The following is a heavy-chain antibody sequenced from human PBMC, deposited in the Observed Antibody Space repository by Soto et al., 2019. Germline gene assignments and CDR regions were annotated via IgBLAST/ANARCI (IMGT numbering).Heavy chain of an antibody. V-gene: IGHV4-31*03. CDR3: ARDWGGYYDSSGYYYREYYAGAY. CDR2: SYYSGST. J-gene: IGHJ4*02. CDR1: GGSISSGGYY. Sequence: SETLSLTCTVSGGSISSGGYYWSWIRQHPGKGLEWIGYSYYSGSTYYNPSLKSRVTISVDTSKNQFSLKLSSVTAADTAVYYCARDWGGYYDSSGYYYREYYAGAYWGQGTLGTVSS. D-gene: IGHD3-22*01.